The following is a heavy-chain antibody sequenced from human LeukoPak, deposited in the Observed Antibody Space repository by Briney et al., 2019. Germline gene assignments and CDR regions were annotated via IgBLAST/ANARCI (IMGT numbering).Heavy chain of an antibody. CDR1: GGSISSGSYY. Sequence: SQTLSLTCTVSGGSISSGSYYWSWIRQPAGKGLEWIGRIYTSGSTNYNPSLKSRVTISVDTSKNQFSLKLSSVTAAGTAVYYCARDKSSSWYSDSYYFDYWGQGTLVTVSS. D-gene: IGHD6-13*01. CDR3: ARDKSSSWYSDSYYFDY. CDR2: IYTSGST. J-gene: IGHJ4*02. V-gene: IGHV4-61*02.